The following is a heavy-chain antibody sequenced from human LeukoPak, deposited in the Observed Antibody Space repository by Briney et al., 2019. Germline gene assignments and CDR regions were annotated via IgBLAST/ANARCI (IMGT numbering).Heavy chain of an antibody. Sequence: TGGSLRLSCAASGFIFNDYAMNWGGQAQGKGREGLAMISFDENSQYYADSVRGRFSISRDNSMDTLYLQMHSLRPEDTAVYYCAKDRFNFGLSFLDSWGQGVPVIVSS. J-gene: IGHJ4*02. CDR3: AKDRFNFGLSFLDS. V-gene: IGHV3-30*18. CDR2: ISFDENSQ. CDR1: GFIFNDYA. D-gene: IGHD3-16*02.